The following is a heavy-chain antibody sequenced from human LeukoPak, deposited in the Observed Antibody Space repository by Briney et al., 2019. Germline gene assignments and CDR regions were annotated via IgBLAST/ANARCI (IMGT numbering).Heavy chain of an antibody. J-gene: IGHJ4*02. CDR1: GYTFTSYG. CDR2: ISAYNGNT. V-gene: IGHV1-18*01. Sequence: ASVKVSCKASGYTFTSYGISWVRQAPGQWLEWMGWISAYNGNTNYAQKLQGRVTMTTDTSTSTAYMELRSLRSDDTAVYYCARGLGGTENYYYDSSGYYFEDYWGQGTLVTVSS. CDR3: ARGLGGTENYYYDSSGYYFEDY. D-gene: IGHD3-22*01.